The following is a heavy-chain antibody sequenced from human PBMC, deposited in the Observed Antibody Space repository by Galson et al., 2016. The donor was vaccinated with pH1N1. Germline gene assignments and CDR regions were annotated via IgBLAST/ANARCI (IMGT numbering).Heavy chain of an antibody. V-gene: IGHV2-5*02. J-gene: IGHJ4*02. CDR3: ARNGYGDYVGYFDY. CDR1: GFSLSTSGVG. D-gene: IGHD4-17*01. CDR2: IYWDDDK. Sequence: PALVKPTQTLTLTCTFSGFSLSTSGVGVGWIRQPPGKALEWLALIYWDDDKRYRPSLKSRLTITKDTSKNQVVLTMTNMDPVDTATYYCARNGYGDYVGYFDYWGQGTLVTVSS.